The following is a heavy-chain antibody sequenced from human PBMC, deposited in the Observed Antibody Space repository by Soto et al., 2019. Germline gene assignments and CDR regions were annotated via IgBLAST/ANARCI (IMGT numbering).Heavy chain of an antibody. J-gene: IGHJ4*02. D-gene: IGHD3-16*01. CDR2: IYYSGST. CDR1: GGSISSGGYY. V-gene: IGHV4-31*03. Sequence: SETLSLTCTVSGGSISSGGYYWSWIRQHPGKGLEWLGYIYYSGSTYYNPSLKSRVTISVDTSKNQFSLKLSSVTAADTAVYYCASGGGFPPQFDYWGQGTLVTVSS. CDR3: ASGGGFPPQFDY.